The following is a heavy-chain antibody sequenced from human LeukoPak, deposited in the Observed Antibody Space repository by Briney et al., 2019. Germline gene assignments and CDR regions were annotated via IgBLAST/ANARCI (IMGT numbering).Heavy chain of an antibody. CDR2: IKQDGSET. D-gene: IGHD3-10*01. CDR3: ARDRFGGSCYES. Sequence: GGSLRLSCTASGFTFNNHYMTWVPQAPGKGLEWVANIKQDGSETFYLDSVKGRFTISRDNAKNSLYLQMNDVRAEDTAVYFCARDRFGGSCYESWGQGTLVTVTS. CDR1: GFTFNNHY. J-gene: IGHJ5*02. V-gene: IGHV3-7*04.